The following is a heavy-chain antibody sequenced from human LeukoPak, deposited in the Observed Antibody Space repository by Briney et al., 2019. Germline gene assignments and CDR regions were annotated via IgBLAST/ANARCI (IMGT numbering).Heavy chain of an antibody. V-gene: IGHV3-21*01. Sequence: KPGGSLRLSCAASGFTFSSYSMNWVRQAPGKGLEWVSSISSSSSYIYYADSVKGRFTISRDNAKNSLYLQMNSLRAEDTAVYYCARVPIVGATVSYFDYWGQGTLVTVSS. J-gene: IGHJ4*02. CDR3: ARVPIVGATVSYFDY. CDR1: GFTFSSYS. CDR2: ISSSSSYI. D-gene: IGHD1-26*01.